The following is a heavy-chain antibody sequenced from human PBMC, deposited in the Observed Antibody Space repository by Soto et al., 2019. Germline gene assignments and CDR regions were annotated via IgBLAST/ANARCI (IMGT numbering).Heavy chain of an antibody. D-gene: IGHD3-9*01. J-gene: IGHJ3*02. CDR3: ARTDYDNAFDI. CDR1: GFTFSSYA. Sequence: EVQLVESGGGLVQPGGSLRLSCAASGFTFSSYAMHWVRQAPGKGLEYVSAISSNGGSTYYANSVKGRFTISRDNSKNPLYLQMGSLRAEDMAVYYCARTDYDNAFDIWGQGTMVTVSS. V-gene: IGHV3-64*01. CDR2: ISSNGGST.